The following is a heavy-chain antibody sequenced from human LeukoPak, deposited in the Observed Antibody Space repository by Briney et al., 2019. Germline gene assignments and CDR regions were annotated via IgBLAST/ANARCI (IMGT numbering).Heavy chain of an antibody. J-gene: IGHJ6*03. Sequence: PGGSLRLSCAASGFTFSSYSMNWVRQAPGKGLEWVAVISYDGSNKYYADSVKGRFTISRDNSKNTLYLQMNSLRAEDTAVYYCAKDVQYSSGWYEIPHRTTNYYMDVWGKGTTVTVSS. CDR1: GFTFSSYS. D-gene: IGHD6-19*01. CDR3: AKDVQYSSGWYEIPHRTTNYYMDV. V-gene: IGHV3-30*18. CDR2: ISYDGSNK.